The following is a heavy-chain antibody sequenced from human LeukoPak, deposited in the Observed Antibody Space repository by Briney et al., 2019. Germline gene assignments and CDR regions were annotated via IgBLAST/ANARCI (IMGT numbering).Heavy chain of an antibody. CDR1: GGSISSYY. J-gene: IGHJ4*02. CDR3: ARGGYYDILTSSLDY. D-gene: IGHD3-9*01. CDR2: IYYSGST. Sequence: SETLSLTCTVSGGSISSYYWSWIRQPPGKGLEWIGYIYYSGSTNYNPSLKSRVTISVDTSKNQFSLKLSSVTAADTAVYYCARGGYYDILTSSLDYWGQGTLVTVSS. V-gene: IGHV4-59*01.